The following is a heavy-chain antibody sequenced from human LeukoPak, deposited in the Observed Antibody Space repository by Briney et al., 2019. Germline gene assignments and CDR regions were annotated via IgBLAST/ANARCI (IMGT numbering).Heavy chain of an antibody. V-gene: IGHV4-61*02. Sequence: SETLSLTCTVSGGSISSGRYYWSWIRQPAGKGLEWIGRIYTSGSNNYNPSLKSRVNISVDTSKNQFSLKLSSVTAAGTAVYYCAREFRGYFDYWGQGTLVTVSS. CDR2: IYTSGSN. J-gene: IGHJ4*02. D-gene: IGHD3-10*01. CDR1: GGSISSGRYY. CDR3: AREFRGYFDY.